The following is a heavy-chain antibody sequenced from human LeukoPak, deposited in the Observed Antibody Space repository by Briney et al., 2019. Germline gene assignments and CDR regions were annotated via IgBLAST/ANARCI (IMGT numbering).Heavy chain of an antibody. D-gene: IGHD7-27*01. V-gene: IGHV3-23*01. J-gene: IGHJ4*02. CDR1: GFTFSSYT. CDR2: ITTGGPNT. CDR3: AKDGGLWVSAHWGDS. Sequence: GGSLRLSCTAPGFTFSSYTMSWVRQAPGKGLKWVSTITTGGPNTYYADSVKGRFTVSRDDPKNTLYLQMNSLRAEDTAVYYCAKDGGLWVSAHWGDSWGRGTLVTVSS.